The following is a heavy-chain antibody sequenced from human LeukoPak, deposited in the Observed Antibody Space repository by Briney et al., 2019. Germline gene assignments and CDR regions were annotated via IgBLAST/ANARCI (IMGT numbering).Heavy chain of an antibody. CDR3: AKSMVARNFWSGYYT. J-gene: IGHJ4*02. CDR2: ITGSSGGT. CDR1: GFTFNSYA. Sequence: PGGSLRLSCAASGFTFNSYAMNWVRQAPGKGLEWVSGITGSSGGTYYADSVKGRFTVSRDNSKNTLHLQMNSLRAEDTAVYYCAKSMVARNFWSGYYTGGQGTLVTVSS. V-gene: IGHV3-23*01. D-gene: IGHD3-3*01.